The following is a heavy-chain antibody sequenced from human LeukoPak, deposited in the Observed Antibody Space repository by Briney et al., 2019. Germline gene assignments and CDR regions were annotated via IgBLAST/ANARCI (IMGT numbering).Heavy chain of an antibody. CDR3: ARARQRWLEMSFFDY. V-gene: IGHV1-2*04. CDR1: GYTFTSYG. J-gene: IGHJ4*02. D-gene: IGHD5-24*01. CDR2: INPNSGGT. Sequence: ASVTVSCTASGYTFTSYGISWVRQAPGQGLEWMGWINPNSGGTNYAQKFQGWVTMTRDTSISTAYMELSRLRSDDTAVYYCARARQRWLEMSFFDYWGQGTLVTVSS.